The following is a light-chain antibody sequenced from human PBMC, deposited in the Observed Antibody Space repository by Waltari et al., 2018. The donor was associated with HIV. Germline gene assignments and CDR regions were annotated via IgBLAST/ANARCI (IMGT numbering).Light chain of an antibody. CDR1: SSNIGSNT. Sequence: QSVLTQPPSASGTPGQRVTISCSGSSSNIGSNTVNWYQQLPGPAPKLLIYSNNQRPSGVPDRFSGSKSGTSASLAISGLQSEDEADYYCAAWDDSLNGPWVFGGGTKLTVL. CDR3: AAWDDSLNGPWV. V-gene: IGLV1-44*01. CDR2: SNN. J-gene: IGLJ3*02.